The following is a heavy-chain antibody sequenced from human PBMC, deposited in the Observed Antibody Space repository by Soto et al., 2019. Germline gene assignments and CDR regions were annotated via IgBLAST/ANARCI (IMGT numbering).Heavy chain of an antibody. D-gene: IGHD3-22*01. V-gene: IGHV3-21*01. CDR3: ARNYDSSGYYRVPADY. J-gene: IGHJ4*02. Sequence: PRLSCAASGFTFSDYSMNWVRQAPGKGLEWVSSISSSSSYIYYADSLKGRVTISRDNAKNSLYLQMNSLTAEDTAVYYCARNYDSSGYYRVPADYWGQGTLVTVSS. CDR2: ISSSSSYI. CDR1: GFTFSDYS.